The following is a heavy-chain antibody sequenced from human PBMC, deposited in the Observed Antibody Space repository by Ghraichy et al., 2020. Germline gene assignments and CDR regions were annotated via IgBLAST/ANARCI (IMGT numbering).Heavy chain of an antibody. J-gene: IGHJ4*02. CDR2: ISSSSSYI. D-gene: IGHD2-15*01. CDR3: ARDHGRKGIFFDY. Sequence: GGSLRLSCAASGFTFSSYSMNWVRQAPGKGLEWFSSISSSSSYIYYADSVKGRFTISRYNAKNSLYLQMNSLRAEDTAVYYCARDHGRKGIFFDYWGQGTLVTVSS. V-gene: IGHV3-21*01. CDR1: GFTFSSYS.